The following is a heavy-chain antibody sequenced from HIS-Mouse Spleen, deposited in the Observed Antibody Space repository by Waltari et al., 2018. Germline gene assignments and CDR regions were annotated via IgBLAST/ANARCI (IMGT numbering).Heavy chain of an antibody. CDR2: IYYSGRT. D-gene: IGHD3-3*01. Sequence: QVQLQESGPGLVKPSQTLSLTCTVSGGSISSVCSYWSWTRPPPGKGLEWIGYIYYSGRTYYNPSLKSRVTISVDTSKNQFSLKLSSVTAADTAVYYCARSPYYDFWSGYSDNWFDPWGQGTLVTVSS. V-gene: IGHV4-31*03. CDR1: GGSISSVCSY. CDR3: ARSPYYDFWSGYSDNWFDP. J-gene: IGHJ5*02.